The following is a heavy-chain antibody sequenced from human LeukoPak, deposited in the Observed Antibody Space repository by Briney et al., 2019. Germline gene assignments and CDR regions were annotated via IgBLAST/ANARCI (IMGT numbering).Heavy chain of an antibody. CDR2: ISYDGSNK. Sequence: GGSLRLSCAASGFTFSSYAMHWVRQAPGKGLEWVAVISYDGSNKYYADSVKGRFTISRDNSKNTLYLQMNSLRAEDTAVYYCARAFKPDYDLWSGSLYYYYYYGMDVWGQGTTVTVSS. CDR3: ARAFKPDYDLWSGSLYYYYYYGMDV. CDR1: GFTFSSYA. V-gene: IGHV3-30*04. J-gene: IGHJ6*02. D-gene: IGHD3-3*01.